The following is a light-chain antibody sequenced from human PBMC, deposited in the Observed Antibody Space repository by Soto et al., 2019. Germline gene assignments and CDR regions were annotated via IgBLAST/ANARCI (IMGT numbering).Light chain of an antibody. CDR1: NSNIGSNT. V-gene: IGLV1-44*01. CDR2: SDN. J-gene: IGLJ1*01. Sequence: QLVLTQPPSASGTPGQRVTISCSGRNSNIGSNTVNWYQQLPATAPKLLIYSDNQRPSGVPDRFSGSKSGTSASLGISGLQSEDEADYFCAAWDDSLNAYVFATGTKLTVL. CDR3: AAWDDSLNAYV.